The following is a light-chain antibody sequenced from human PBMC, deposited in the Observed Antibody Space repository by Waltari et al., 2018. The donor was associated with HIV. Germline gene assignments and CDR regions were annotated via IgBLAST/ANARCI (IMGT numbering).Light chain of an antibody. J-gene: IGKJ2*01. V-gene: IGKV3-11*01. CDR2: GAS. CDR3: QQRSRWPPAYT. CDR1: QRVSMY. Sequence: EIFLTQPPATLSLSPGERATLSCRASQRVSMYLAWFQQKPDPPPRLPIYGASNRATANPVRFSGSGYRTDFTLTIGSREPEDFAVYYCQQRSRWPPAYTFGQGTKLELK.